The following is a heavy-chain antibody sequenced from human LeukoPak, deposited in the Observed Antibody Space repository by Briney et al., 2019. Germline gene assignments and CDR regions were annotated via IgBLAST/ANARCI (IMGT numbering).Heavy chain of an antibody. D-gene: IGHD1-26*01. CDR2: LSGTGGNT. V-gene: IGHV3-23*01. J-gene: IGHJ6*03. CDR1: GFTLSSHA. CDR3: ARDGTTTLYYMDV. Sequence: GSLRLFCATSGFTLSSHAMNWVRQAPGKGLEWVSTLSGTGGNTFYADSVKGRFTISRDNSKSTLYLQMSSLRAEDTAVYYCARDGTTTLYYMDVWGKGTTVTVSS.